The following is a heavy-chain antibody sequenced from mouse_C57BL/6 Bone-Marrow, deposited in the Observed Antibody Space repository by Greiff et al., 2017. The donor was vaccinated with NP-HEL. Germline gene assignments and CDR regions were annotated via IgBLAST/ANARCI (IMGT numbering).Heavy chain of an antibody. D-gene: IGHD4-1*01. V-gene: IGHV6-6*01. Sequence: DVMLVESGGGLVQPGGSMKLSCAASGFTFSDAWMDWVRQSPEKGLEWVAEIRNKANNHATYYAESVKGRFTISRDDSKSSVYLQMNSLRAEDTGIYYCTRGWDLYYAMDYWGQGTSVTVSS. CDR2: IRNKANNHAT. CDR1: GFTFSDAW. CDR3: TRGWDLYYAMDY. J-gene: IGHJ4*01.